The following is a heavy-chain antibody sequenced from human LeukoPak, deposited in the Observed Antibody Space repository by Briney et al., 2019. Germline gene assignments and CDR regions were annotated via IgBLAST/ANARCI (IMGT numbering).Heavy chain of an antibody. D-gene: IGHD3-22*01. Sequence: GGSLRLSCAASGFTFSSYAMHWVRQAPGKGLEWVAVIWYDGSNKYYADSVKGRFTISRDNSKNTLYLQMNSLRAEDTAVYYCARVLLPLYGMDVWGQGTTVTVSS. V-gene: IGHV3-33*08. CDR1: GFTFSSYA. CDR2: IWYDGSNK. J-gene: IGHJ6*02. CDR3: ARVLLPLYGMDV.